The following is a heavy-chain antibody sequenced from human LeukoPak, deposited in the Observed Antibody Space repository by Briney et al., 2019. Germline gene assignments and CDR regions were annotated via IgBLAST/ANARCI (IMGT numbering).Heavy chain of an antibody. Sequence: GGSLRLSCAASGFTFSSYEMNWVRYAPGKGLEWVSYISSSGSTIYYADSVKGRFTISRDNAKNSLYLQMNSLRAEDTAVYYCAREYYDILTGHTGSDAFDIWGQGTMVTVSS. CDR3: AREYYDILTGHTGSDAFDI. CDR1: GFTFSSYE. J-gene: IGHJ3*02. V-gene: IGHV3-48*03. CDR2: ISSSGSTI. D-gene: IGHD3-9*01.